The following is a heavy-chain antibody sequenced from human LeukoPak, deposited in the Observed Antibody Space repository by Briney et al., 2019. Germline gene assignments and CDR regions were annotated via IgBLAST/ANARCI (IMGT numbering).Heavy chain of an antibody. J-gene: IGHJ5*02. CDR3: ARYVYGSGSYYNWFDP. CDR2: IDYSGST. V-gene: IGHV4-59*01. Sequence: PSETLSLTCTVSGGSISSKYRSWIRQPPGKGLEWIGYIDYSGSTNYNPSLKSRVTISVDTSKKQFSLKLSSVTAVDTAVYYCARYVYGSGSYYNWFDPWGQGTLVTVSS. D-gene: IGHD3-10*01. CDR1: GGSISSKY.